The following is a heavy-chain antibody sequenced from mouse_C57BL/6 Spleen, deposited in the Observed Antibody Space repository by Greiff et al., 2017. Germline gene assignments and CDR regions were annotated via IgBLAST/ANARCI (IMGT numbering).Heavy chain of an antibody. CDR3: AKPLTGAYAMDY. J-gene: IGHJ4*01. CDR1: GYTFTSYW. CDR2: IHPNSGST. Sequence: VQLQQPGAELVKPGASVKLSCKASGYTFTSYWMHWVKQRPGQGLEWIGMIHPNSGSTNYNEKFKSKATLTVDKSSSTAYMQLSSLTSEDSAVYYCAKPLTGAYAMDYWGQGTSVTVSS. D-gene: IGHD4-1*01. V-gene: IGHV1-64*01.